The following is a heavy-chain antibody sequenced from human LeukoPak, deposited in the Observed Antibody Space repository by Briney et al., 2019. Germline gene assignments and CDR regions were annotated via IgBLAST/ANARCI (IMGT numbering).Heavy chain of an antibody. J-gene: IGHJ6*02. V-gene: IGHV1-8*01. CDR1: GYTFTSYD. CDR3: ARGWNTMIVVVISSYYYGMDV. CDR2: MNPNSGNT. D-gene: IGHD3-22*01. Sequence: ASVKVSCKASGYTFTSYDINWVRQATGQGLEWMGWMNPNSGNTGYAQKFQGRVTMTRNTSISTAYMELSNLRSEDTAVYYCARGWNTMIVVVISSYYYGMDVWGQGTTVTVSS.